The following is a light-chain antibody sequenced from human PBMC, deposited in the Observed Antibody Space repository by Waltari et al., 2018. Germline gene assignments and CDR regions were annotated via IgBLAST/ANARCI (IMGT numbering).Light chain of an antibody. J-gene: IGLJ3*02. Sequence: QSVLTQPPSVSGAPGQRVTISCTGSGSNIRAGYDVQWYQQPPRAAPKLLIYGSTSRPLGVPDRFFGSTSGTSASLVIIGLQAEDEGDYYCQSYDTSLSVVFGGGTKLTVL. CDR2: GST. CDR3: QSYDTSLSVV. V-gene: IGLV1-40*01. CDR1: GSNIRAGYD.